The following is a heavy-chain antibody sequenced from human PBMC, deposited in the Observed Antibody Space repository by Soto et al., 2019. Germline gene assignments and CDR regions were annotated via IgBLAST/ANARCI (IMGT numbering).Heavy chain of an antibody. V-gene: IGHV3-74*01. CDR3: VSERELIK. CDR2: INGDGSSI. D-gene: IGHD3-10*01. J-gene: IGHJ4*02. CDR1: GFPFSTYW. Sequence: PGGSLRLSCAASGFPFSTYWMLWVRQTPGKGLVWVSRINGDGSSISYADSVKGRFTISRDNTKNTLYLQMNSLRVEDTAVYYCVSERELIKWGQGTLVTVSS.